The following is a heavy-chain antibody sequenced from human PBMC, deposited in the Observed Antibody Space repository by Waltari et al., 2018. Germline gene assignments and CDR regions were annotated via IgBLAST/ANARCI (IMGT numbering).Heavy chain of an antibody. CDR2: IQSRPDGGKA. J-gene: IGHJ4*02. CDR3: AMSSKVGTYDY. Sequence: EVQLVESGGGLVEPGGSLRVSCAASGFTFSNFWMSWVGRAPGKGLEWGGHIQSRPDGGKAGYAASVKGKFTISRDDSKNTLYLQMDSLRIEDTAIYYCAMSSKVGTYDYWGQGTLVTVSS. D-gene: IGHD5-12*01. CDR1: GFTFSNFW. V-gene: IGHV3-15*01.